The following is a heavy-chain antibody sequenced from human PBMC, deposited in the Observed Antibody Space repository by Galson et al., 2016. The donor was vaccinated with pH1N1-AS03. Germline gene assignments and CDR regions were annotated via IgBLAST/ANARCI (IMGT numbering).Heavy chain of an antibody. D-gene: IGHD2-15*01. V-gene: IGHV4-34*12. CDR2: IFYSGDT. Sequence: ETLSLTCAVYGVSPRAYYWSWIRQPPGKGLEWIGSIFYSGDTFYNPSLKSRVTISVDTSKNQFSLKLSSVTAADTAVYYCARRCGGGSCTDCWGQGTLVTVSS. CDR3: ARRCGGGSCTDC. CDR1: GVSPRAYY. J-gene: IGHJ4*02.